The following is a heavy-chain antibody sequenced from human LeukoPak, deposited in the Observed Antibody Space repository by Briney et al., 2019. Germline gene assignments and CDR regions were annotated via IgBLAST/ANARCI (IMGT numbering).Heavy chain of an antibody. CDR2: ISSSSSYI. V-gene: IGHV3-21*01. Sequence: GGSLRLSCAASGFTFSSYSMNWVRQAPGKGLEWVSSISSSSSYIYYADSVKGRFTISRDNAKNSLYLQMNSLRAEDTAVYYCARDLFYSSPLGDYWGQGTLVTVSS. CDR3: ARDLFYSSPLGDY. D-gene: IGHD6-6*01. J-gene: IGHJ4*02. CDR1: GFTFSSYS.